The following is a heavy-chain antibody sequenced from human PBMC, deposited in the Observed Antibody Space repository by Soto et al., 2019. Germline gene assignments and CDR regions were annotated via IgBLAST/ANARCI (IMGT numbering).Heavy chain of an antibody. J-gene: IGHJ3*01. D-gene: IGHD2-15*01. CDR2: VDNSGST. V-gene: IGHV4-61*03. CDR3: TRIPTVLLAFDV. Sequence: QVQLQESGPGPVKPSETLSLTCTVSGASVISRSYYWSWVRQPPGGGLEWIGYVDNSGSTQFNPSLKSRVTMSVDTSKNLFSLSLRSVTAADTAVYFCTRIPTVLLAFDVWGQGTMVSVSS. CDR1: GASVISRSYY.